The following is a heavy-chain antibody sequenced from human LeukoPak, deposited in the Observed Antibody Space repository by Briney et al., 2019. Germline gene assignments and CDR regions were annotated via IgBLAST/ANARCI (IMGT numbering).Heavy chain of an antibody. J-gene: IGHJ4*02. CDR2: FDPEDGET. CDR3: ARVQRVKFPLKYYFDY. V-gene: IGHV1-24*01. CDR1: GYTLTELS. Sequence: GASVKVSCKVSGYTLTELSMHWVRQAPGEGLEWMGGFDPEDGETIYAQKFQGRVTMTRSTSISTAYMELSSLRSEDTAVYYCARVQRVKFPLKYYFDYWGQGTLVTVSS. D-gene: IGHD3-10*01.